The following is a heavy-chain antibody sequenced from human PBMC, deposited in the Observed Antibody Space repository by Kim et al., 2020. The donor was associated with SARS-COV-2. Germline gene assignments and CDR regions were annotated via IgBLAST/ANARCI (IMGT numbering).Heavy chain of an antibody. Sequence: PSLKGRVTISVDTSKNQFSLKLSSVTAADTDVYYCARGLLLWFGDLFGMDVWGQGTTVTVSS. V-gene: IGHV4-34*01. J-gene: IGHJ6*02. D-gene: IGHD3-10*01. CDR3: ARGLLLWFGDLFGMDV.